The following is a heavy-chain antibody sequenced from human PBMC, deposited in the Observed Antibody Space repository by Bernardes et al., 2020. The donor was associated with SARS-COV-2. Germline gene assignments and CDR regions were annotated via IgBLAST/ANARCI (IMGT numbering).Heavy chain of an antibody. J-gene: IGHJ4*02. CDR3: AKLQDFDY. CDR2: ISWNSGSI. Sequence: GGSLRLSCAASGFTFDDYAMHWVRQAPGKGLEWVSGISWNSGSIGYADSVKGRFTISRDNAKNSLYLQMNSLRAEDTALYYCAKLQDFDYWGQGTLVTVSS. V-gene: IGHV3-9*01. CDR1: GFTFDDYA. D-gene: IGHD4-4*01.